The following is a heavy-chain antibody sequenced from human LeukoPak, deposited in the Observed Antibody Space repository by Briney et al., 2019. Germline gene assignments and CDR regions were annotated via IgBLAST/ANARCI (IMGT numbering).Heavy chain of an antibody. CDR2: IIPILGIA. V-gene: IGHV1-69*04. CDR3: ASGGTLYFQH. J-gene: IGHJ1*01. Sequence: ASVKVSCKASGGTFSSYAISWVRQAPGQGLEWMGRIIPILGIANYAQEFQGRVTITADKSTSTAYMELSSLRSEDTAVYYCASGGTLYFQHWGQGTLVTVSS. CDR1: GGTFSSYA. D-gene: IGHD3-3*01.